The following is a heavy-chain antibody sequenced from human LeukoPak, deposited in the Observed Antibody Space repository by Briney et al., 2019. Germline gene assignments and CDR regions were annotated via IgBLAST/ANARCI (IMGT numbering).Heavy chain of an antibody. Sequence: SETLSLTCTVSGGSISSSTCYWGWIRQPPGKGLEWIGTICYSGSTYYNPSLKSRVTMSVDTSKNQFSLKLSSVTAADTAVYYCVKDRGNHITDYWGQGTLVTVSS. CDR1: GGSISSSTCY. V-gene: IGHV4-39*07. CDR3: VKDRGNHITDY. J-gene: IGHJ4*02. CDR2: ICYSGST. D-gene: IGHD1-14*01.